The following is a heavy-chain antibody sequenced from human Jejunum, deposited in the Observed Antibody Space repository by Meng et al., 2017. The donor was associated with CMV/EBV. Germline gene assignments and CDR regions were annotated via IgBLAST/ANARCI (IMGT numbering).Heavy chain of an antibody. Sequence: SISRYFWSWIRQSPGKGLEWIGYFYYDGTNYNPSLKSRATISVDTSKNQFSLQLSSVTAADTAVYYCARDRHSDEITGYSLYFDFWGPGMMVTVSS. CDR3: ARDRHSDEITGYSLYFDF. J-gene: IGHJ4*02. CDR1: SISRYF. V-gene: IGHV4-59*01. D-gene: IGHD2-21*01. CDR2: FYYDGT.